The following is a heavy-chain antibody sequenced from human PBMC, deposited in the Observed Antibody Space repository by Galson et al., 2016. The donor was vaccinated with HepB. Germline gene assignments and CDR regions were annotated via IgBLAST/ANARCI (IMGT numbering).Heavy chain of an antibody. CDR1: GFTFRNYW. D-gene: IGHD5-12*01. CDR2: IKQDGGEQ. J-gene: IGHJ3*02. CDR3: ARGFGTSGYTDAFDI. Sequence: SLRLSCAASGFTFRNYWMSWVRQAPGKGLEWVANIKQDGGEQIYVDSVKGRFTISRDNAKNSLYLQMNGLRAEDTAVYYCARGFGTSGYTDAFDIWGQGTMVTVSS. V-gene: IGHV3-7*04.